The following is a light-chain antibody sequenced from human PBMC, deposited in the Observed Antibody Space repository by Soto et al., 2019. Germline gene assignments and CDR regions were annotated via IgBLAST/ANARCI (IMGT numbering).Light chain of an antibody. J-gene: IGLJ2*01. Sequence: QSVLTQPPSASGTPGQTVTISCSGSSSNIETNTVTWYQQLPGTAPKLLIYVNINRPSGVPDRFSASRSDSSASLAITGLQAEDEADYYCQSYDSSLSVIFGGGTKLTVL. CDR2: VNI. CDR3: QSYDSSLSVI. V-gene: IGLV1-40*01. CDR1: SSNIETNT.